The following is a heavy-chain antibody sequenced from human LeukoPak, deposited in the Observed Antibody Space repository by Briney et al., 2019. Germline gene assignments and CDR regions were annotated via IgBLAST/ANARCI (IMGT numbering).Heavy chain of an antibody. CDR1: GFTFSSYA. CDR2: ISYDGSNK. Sequence: GRSLRLSCAASGFTFSSYAMHWVRQAPGKGLEGVAVISYDGSNKYYADSVKGRFTISRDNSKNTLYLQMNSLRAEDTAVYYCARVIGDRDYWGQGTLVTVSS. D-gene: IGHD2-21*02. V-gene: IGHV3-30*01. CDR3: ARVIGDRDY. J-gene: IGHJ4*02.